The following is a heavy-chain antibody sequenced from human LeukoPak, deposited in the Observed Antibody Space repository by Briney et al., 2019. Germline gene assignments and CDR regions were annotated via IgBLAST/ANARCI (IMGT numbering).Heavy chain of an antibody. CDR2: ISSSGSTI. CDR3: ASLTGYSSSLTPVY. V-gene: IGHV3-48*03. Sequence: GGSLRLSCAASGFTFSSYEMNWVRQAPGKGLEWVSYISSSGSTIYYADSVKGRFTISRDNAKNSLYLQMNSLRAEDTALYYCASLTGYSSSLTPVYWGQGTLVTVSS. J-gene: IGHJ4*02. D-gene: IGHD6-13*01. CDR1: GFTFSSYE.